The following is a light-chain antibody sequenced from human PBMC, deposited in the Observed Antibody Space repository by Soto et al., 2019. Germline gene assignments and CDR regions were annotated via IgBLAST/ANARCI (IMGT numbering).Light chain of an antibody. CDR2: GAS. Sequence: EIVLTQSPGTLSLSPGERATLSCRATQTVSSNYLAWYQQKPGQAPRLLIYGASSRATGIPDRFSGSGSGRDFILTISRLEAEDFVVYYCQQYGNTLSITFGQGTRLEIK. CDR1: QTVSSNY. J-gene: IGKJ5*01. CDR3: QQYGNTLSIT. V-gene: IGKV3-20*01.